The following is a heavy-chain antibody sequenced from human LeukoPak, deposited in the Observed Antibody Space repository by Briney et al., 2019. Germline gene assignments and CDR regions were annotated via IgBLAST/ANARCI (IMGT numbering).Heavy chain of an antibody. D-gene: IGHD5-18*01. CDR1: GYTFTSYD. V-gene: IGHV1-8*02. J-gene: IGHJ4*02. Sequence: APVKVSCKASGYTFTSYDINWVRQATGQGLEWMGWMNPNSGNTGYAQKFQGRVTMTRNTSISTAYMELSSLRSEDTAVYYCARGKRDTAMVPKPYYFDYWGQGTLVTVSS. CDR2: MNPNSGNT. CDR3: ARGKRDTAMVPKPYYFDY.